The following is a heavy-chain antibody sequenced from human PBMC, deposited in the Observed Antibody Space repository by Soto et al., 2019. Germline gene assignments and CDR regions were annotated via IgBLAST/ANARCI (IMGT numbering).Heavy chain of an antibody. Sequence: GGSLRLSCAASGFTFSSYSMNWVRQAPGKGLEWVSSISSSSSYIYYADSVKGRFTISRDNAKNSLYLQMNSLRAEDTAVYYCAREWSDYGDYLFDYWGQGTLVTXSS. D-gene: IGHD4-17*01. CDR1: GFTFSSYS. V-gene: IGHV3-21*01. CDR2: ISSSSSYI. CDR3: AREWSDYGDYLFDY. J-gene: IGHJ4*02.